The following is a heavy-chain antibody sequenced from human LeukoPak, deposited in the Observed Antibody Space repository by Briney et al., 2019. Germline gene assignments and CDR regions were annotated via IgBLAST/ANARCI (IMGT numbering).Heavy chain of an antibody. J-gene: IGHJ3*02. V-gene: IGHV4-39*01. CDR1: GGSISSSSYY. D-gene: IGHD6-19*01. Sequence: SQTLSLTCTVSGGSISSSSYYWGWIRQPPGKGLDWIRSIYYSGSTYYNPSLKSRVTISVDTSKNQFSLKLSSVTAADTAVYYCARHGPYWAVAGPEEIWGQGTMVTVSS. CDR3: ARHGPYWAVAGPEEI. CDR2: IYYSGST.